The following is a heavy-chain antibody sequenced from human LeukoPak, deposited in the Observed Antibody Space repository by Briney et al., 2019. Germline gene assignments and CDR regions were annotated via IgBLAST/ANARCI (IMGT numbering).Heavy chain of an antibody. D-gene: IGHD3-10*01. J-gene: IGHJ4*02. Sequence: ESGPTLVNPTQTLTLTCTLSGISLSTTGVGVGWIRQPPGKALEWLALIDWTDDKRYRPSLESRLTITQDTSKNQVVLTMTNMDPVDTATYYCARTIIRVRGVVREIDYWGQGTLVTVSS. CDR1: GISLSTTGVG. CDR3: ARTIIRVRGVVREIDY. V-gene: IGHV2-5*01. CDR2: IDWTDDK.